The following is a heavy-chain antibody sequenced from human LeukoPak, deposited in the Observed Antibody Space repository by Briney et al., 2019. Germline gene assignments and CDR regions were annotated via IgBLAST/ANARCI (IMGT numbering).Heavy chain of an antibody. D-gene: IGHD5-12*01. J-gene: IGHJ4*02. CDR2: IFHTGST. CDR3: ASSGYSGYDYYFDY. V-gene: IGHV4-4*02. Sequence: SSETLSLTCAVSGDSISSNNWWNWVRQPPGKGLEWVGEIFHTGSTNYNPSLKSRVTISVDTSKNQFSLNLSSVTAADTAVYYCASSGYSGYDYYFDYWGQGTLVTVSS. CDR1: GDSISSNNW.